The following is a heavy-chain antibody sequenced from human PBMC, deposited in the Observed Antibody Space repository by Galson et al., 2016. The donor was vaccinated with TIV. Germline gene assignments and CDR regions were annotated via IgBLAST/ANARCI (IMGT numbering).Heavy chain of an antibody. V-gene: IGHV1-69*13. Sequence: SVKVSCKASGVTFYSYGFTWIRQAPGQGLEWMGGIIPIYDTTIHAQKFQGRVTITADQSTDTAHMELSSLRFEDTAVFYCVKGEYSTSSPLGDPWGQGTLVTVSS. J-gene: IGHJ5*02. CDR1: GVTFYSYG. CDR3: VKGEYSTSSPLGDP. CDR2: IIPIYDTT. D-gene: IGHD6-6*01.